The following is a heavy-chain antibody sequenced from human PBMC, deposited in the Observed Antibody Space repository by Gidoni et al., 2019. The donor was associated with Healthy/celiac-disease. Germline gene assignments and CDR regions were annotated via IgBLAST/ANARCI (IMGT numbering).Heavy chain of an antibody. CDR2: IKSKTDGGKT. CDR3: TTEGVGATIDY. V-gene: IGHV3-15*01. Sequence: EVQLVKSGGGLVKPGGSLILACAASGFTFSNAWMSWVRQAPGKGLEWVGRIKSKTDGGKTDYAAPVKGRFTISRDDSKNTLYLQMNSLKTEDTAVYYCTTEGVGATIDYWGQGTLVTVSS. D-gene: IGHD1-26*01. J-gene: IGHJ4*02. CDR1: GFTFSNAW.